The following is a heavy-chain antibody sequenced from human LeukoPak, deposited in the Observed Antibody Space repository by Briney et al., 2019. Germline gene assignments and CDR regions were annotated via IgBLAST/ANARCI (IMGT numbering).Heavy chain of an antibody. Sequence: ASVKVSCKASGYTFTSYDINWVRQATGQGLEWMGWTNPNSGNTGYAQKFQGRVTMTRNTSISTAYMELSSLRSEDTAVYYCARGRNKGAMVRGVIPREERYFDYWGQGTLVTVSS. V-gene: IGHV1-8*01. CDR2: TNPNSGNT. J-gene: IGHJ4*02. CDR1: GYTFTSYD. D-gene: IGHD3-10*01. CDR3: ARGRNKGAMVRGVIPREERYFDY.